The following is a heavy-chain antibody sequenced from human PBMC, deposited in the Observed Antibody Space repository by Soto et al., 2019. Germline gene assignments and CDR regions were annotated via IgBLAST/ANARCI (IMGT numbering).Heavy chain of an antibody. Sequence: EVQLLESGGGLVQPGGSLRLSCAASGFTFSSYAMSWVRQAPGKGLEWVSTTSSSGGSTYYADSVKGRFTISRDNSKNAFYLQMNSLRAEDTALYYCAREIGAAADNIYYFGLDVWGQGTTVTVSS. D-gene: IGHD6-13*01. CDR3: AREIGAAADNIYYFGLDV. J-gene: IGHJ6*02. CDR1: GFTFSSYA. V-gene: IGHV3-23*01. CDR2: TSSSGGST.